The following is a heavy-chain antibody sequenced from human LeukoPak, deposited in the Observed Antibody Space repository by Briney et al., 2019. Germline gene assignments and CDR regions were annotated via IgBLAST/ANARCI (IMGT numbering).Heavy chain of an antibody. J-gene: IGHJ6*04. CDR2: INTSRSYI. CDR3: AELGITMIGGV. CDR1: AFTFRRYS. V-gene: IGHV3-21*01. D-gene: IGHD3-10*02. Sequence: GGSLRLSCAASAFTFRRYSMNWVRQAPGMGLEGVSSINTSRSYIYYGDSVKGRFTISRDNAKNSLYLQMNSLRAEDTAVYYCAELGITMIGGVWGKGTTVTVSS.